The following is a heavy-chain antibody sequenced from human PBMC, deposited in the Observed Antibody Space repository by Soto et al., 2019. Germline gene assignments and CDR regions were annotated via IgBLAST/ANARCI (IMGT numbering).Heavy chain of an antibody. J-gene: IGHJ6*03. CDR1: GGSISSSSYY. D-gene: IGHD6-13*01. V-gene: IGHV4-39*01. Sequence: QLQLQESGPGLVKPSETLSLTCTVSGGSISSSSYYWGWIRQPPGKGLEWIGSIYYSGSTYYNPSLKSRVTISVDTSTNQFSLKLSSGTAADTAVYYCALPGIAAAGTLDAYYYYYMDVWGKGTTVTVSS. CDR2: IYYSGST. CDR3: ALPGIAAAGTLDAYYYYYMDV.